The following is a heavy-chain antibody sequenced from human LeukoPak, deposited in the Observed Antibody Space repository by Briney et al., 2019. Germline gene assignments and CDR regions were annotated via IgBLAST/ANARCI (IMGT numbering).Heavy chain of an antibody. CDR3: ASLAVYDILTGYSGNFDY. Sequence: ASVEVSCKASGGTFSSYAISWVRQAPGQGLEWMGGIIPIFGTANYAQKFQGRVTITRNTSISTAYMELSRLRSDDTAVYYCASLAVYDILTGYSGNFDYWGQGTLVTVSS. CDR2: IIPIFGTA. J-gene: IGHJ4*02. D-gene: IGHD3-9*01. CDR1: GGTFSSYA. V-gene: IGHV1-69*05.